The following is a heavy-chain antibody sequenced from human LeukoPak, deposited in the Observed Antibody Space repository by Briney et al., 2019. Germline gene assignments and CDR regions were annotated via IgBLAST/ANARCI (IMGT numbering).Heavy chain of an antibody. Sequence: GGSLGLSCAASGFTVSSNYMSWVRQAPGKGLEWVAFIRYDGSQYYADSVKGRFTISRDNSNNTLYLQLNSLRTDDTAVFYCAKDGPLQWFDPWGQGTLVTVSS. D-gene: IGHD2-15*01. J-gene: IGHJ5*02. CDR1: GFTVSSNY. CDR2: IRYDGSQ. V-gene: IGHV3-30*02. CDR3: AKDGPLQWFDP.